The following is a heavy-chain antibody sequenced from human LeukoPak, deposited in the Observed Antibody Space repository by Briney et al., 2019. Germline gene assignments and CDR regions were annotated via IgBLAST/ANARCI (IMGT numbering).Heavy chain of an antibody. CDR1: GGSTSSSNYY. J-gene: IGHJ4*02. Sequence: SETLSLTCTVSGGSTSSSNYYWGWIRQPPGKGLEWIGGIHYSGNTYYNPSLKSRVTISVDTSKNQFSLKLSSVTAADMAVYYCARLGAGPTYYDFWSGYSSFYFDYWGQGTLVTVSS. CDR2: IHYSGNT. CDR3: ARLGAGPTYYDFWSGYSSFYFDY. D-gene: IGHD3-3*01. V-gene: IGHV4-39*01.